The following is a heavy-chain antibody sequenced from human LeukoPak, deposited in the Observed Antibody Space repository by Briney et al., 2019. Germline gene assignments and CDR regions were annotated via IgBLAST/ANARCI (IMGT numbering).Heavy chain of an antibody. CDR3: TVVGATPRRLGTERRPFDY. Sequence: KPGGSLRLSCAASGFTFSNAWMSWVRQAPGKGLEWVGRIKSKTDGGTTDYAAPVKGRFTISRDDSKNTLYLQMNSLKTEDTAVYYCTVVGATPRRLGTERRPFDYWGQGTLVTVSS. CDR1: GFTFSNAW. CDR2: IKSKTDGGTT. J-gene: IGHJ4*02. V-gene: IGHV3-15*01. D-gene: IGHD1-26*01.